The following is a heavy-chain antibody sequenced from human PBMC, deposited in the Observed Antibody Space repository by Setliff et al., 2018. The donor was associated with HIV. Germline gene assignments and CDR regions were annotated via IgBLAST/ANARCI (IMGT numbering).Heavy chain of an antibody. J-gene: IGHJ4*02. CDR2: SIPLFGTV. CDR1: GDTFSNSA. CDR3: ARDHQTMLWLDY. Sequence: GASVKVSCKASGDTFSNSALTWVRQAPGQGLEWMGGSIPLFGTVKYAQKFQGRVTMTRDTSISTAYMELSSLRSEDTAVYYCARDHQTMLWLDYWGQGTLVTVSS. V-gene: IGHV1-69*05. D-gene: IGHD2-21*01.